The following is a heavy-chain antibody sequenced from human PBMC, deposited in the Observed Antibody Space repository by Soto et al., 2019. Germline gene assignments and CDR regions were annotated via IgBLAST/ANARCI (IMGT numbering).Heavy chain of an antibody. V-gene: IGHV3-7*01. J-gene: IGHJ4*02. D-gene: IGHD6-19*01. CDR1: GFTFSHCW. Sequence: EEHLGESGGGLVQPGGSLRLSCETSGFTFSHCWMSWVRQAPGKGLEWVANINQDGSEQYYVDSVKGRFTVSRDNAKNSLYLEMNNLSADDTAMYYCTQAETGRYSCSGNSYGRDYWGQGTLVTVSS. CDR3: TQAETGRYSCSGNSYGRDY. CDR2: INQDGSEQ.